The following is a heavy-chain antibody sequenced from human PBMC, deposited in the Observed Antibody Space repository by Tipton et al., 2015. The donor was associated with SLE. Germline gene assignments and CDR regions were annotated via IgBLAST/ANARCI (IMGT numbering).Heavy chain of an antibody. J-gene: IGHJ4*02. CDR2: INHSGRT. CDR1: GGSISSGSYY. CDR3: ARHGGYYFDY. Sequence: TLSLTCTVSGGSISSGSYYWSWIRQPAGKGLEWIGEINHSGRTNYNPSLKSRVTISVDTSKNQFSLKLSSVNAADTAVYYCARHGGYYFDYWGQGTLVTVSS. V-gene: IGHV4-61*09. D-gene: IGHD4-23*01.